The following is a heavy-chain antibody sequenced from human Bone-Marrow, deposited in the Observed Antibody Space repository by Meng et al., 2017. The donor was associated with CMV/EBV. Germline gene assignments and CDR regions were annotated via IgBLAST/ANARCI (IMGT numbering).Heavy chain of an antibody. J-gene: IGHJ4*02. D-gene: IGHD2-2*01. CDR2: IRYDGSNK. CDR3: ARGPYDYGDY. V-gene: IGHV3-30*02. Sequence: GGSLRLSCAASGFTFSSYGMHWVRQAPGKGLEWVAFIRYDGSNKYYADSVKGRFTISRDNSKNTLYLRLNSLRAEDTAVYYCARGPYDYGDYWGQGTLVTVSS. CDR1: GFTFSSYG.